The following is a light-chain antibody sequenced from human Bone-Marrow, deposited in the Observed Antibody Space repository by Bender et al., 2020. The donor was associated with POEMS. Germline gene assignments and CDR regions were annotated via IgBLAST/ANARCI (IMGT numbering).Light chain of an antibody. CDR1: SSDVGGYNY. CDR3: SSYATSTTNFVL. Sequence: QSALTQPASVSGSPGQSITISCTGSSSDVGGYNYVSWYQQIPGKAPKLIIYDVSSRPSGVSDRFSGSKSGNSASLIISGLQPEDEADYYGSSYATSTTNFVLFGGGTKLTVL. V-gene: IGLV2-14*01. CDR2: DVS. J-gene: IGLJ3*02.